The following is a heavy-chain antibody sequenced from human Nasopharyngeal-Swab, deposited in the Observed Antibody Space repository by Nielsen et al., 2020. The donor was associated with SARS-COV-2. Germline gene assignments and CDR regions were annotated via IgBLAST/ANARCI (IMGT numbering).Heavy chain of an antibody. CDR3: ARGYSGYDQWGIDY. D-gene: IGHD5-12*01. J-gene: IGHJ4*02. CDR1: GFTLSNYW. Sequence: GESLKISCAASGFTLSNYWIHWIRQTPGKGLLWVSRINTDASRTSYADSVKGRFTISRDNAKNTVYLQMNSLRAEDTAVYYCARGYSGYDQWGIDYWGQGTLVTVSS. CDR2: INTDASRT. V-gene: IGHV3-74*01.